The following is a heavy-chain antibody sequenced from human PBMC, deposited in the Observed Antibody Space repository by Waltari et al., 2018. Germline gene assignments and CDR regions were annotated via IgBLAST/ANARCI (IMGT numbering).Heavy chain of an antibody. D-gene: IGHD1-1*01. CDR2: IYHSGST. V-gene: IGHV4-38-2*01. J-gene: IGHJ5*02. CDR3: ARGDLERRWFDP. CDR1: GYSISGGYY. Sequence: QVQLQESGPGLVKPSETLSLTCAVSGYSISGGYYWGWIRQPPGKGLEWIGSIYHSGSTYYNPSLKSRVTISVDTSKNQFSLKLSSVTAADTAVYYCARGDLERRWFDPWGQGTLVTVSS.